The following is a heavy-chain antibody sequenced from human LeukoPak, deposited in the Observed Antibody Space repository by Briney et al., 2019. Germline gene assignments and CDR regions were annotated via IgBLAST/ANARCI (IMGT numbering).Heavy chain of an antibody. D-gene: IGHD6-13*01. Sequence: GGSLRLSCAASGFTFSSYAMSWVRQAPGKGLEWVSAISGSGDSTYYGDSVKGRFTISRDNSKNTLYLQMNSLRAEDTAVYYCARCEVGSWYDYFDYWGQGTLVTVSS. J-gene: IGHJ4*02. CDR2: ISGSGDST. CDR3: ARCEVGSWYDYFDY. V-gene: IGHV3-23*01. CDR1: GFTFSSYA.